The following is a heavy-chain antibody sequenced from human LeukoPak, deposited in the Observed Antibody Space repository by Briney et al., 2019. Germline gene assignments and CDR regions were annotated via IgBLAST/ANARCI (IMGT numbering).Heavy chain of an antibody. CDR2: INQDGSEK. J-gene: IGHJ4*02. CDR3: VRSASYNFDY. Sequence: GGSQRLSCAASGLKFSDHYIDWVRQAPGKGLEWVAHINQDGSEKYYVDSVTGRFSISRDNAKNSLYLQMNSLRADDTAIYYCVRSASYNFDYWGQGTLVTVSS. CDR1: GLKFSDHY. D-gene: IGHD2-2*02. V-gene: IGHV3-7*01.